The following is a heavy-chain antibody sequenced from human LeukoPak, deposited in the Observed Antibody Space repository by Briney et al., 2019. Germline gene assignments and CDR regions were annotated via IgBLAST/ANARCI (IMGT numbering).Heavy chain of an antibody. CDR2: IYTSGTT. CDR1: GGSISNYY. V-gene: IGHV4-4*07. CDR3: ARGKVVAGTPGQNSWDH. J-gene: IGHJ4*02. Sequence: PSETLSLTCTVSGGSISNYYWNWIRQPAGKGLEWIGRIYTSGTTNYNPSLKSRVSMSVGTSKNQFSLKLSSVTAADTAVYYCARGKVVAGTPGQNSWDHWGQGTLVTVSS. D-gene: IGHD6-19*01.